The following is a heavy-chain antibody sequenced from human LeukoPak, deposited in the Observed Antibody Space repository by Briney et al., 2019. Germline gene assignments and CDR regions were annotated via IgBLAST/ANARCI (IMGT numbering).Heavy chain of an antibody. J-gene: IGHJ4*02. CDR3: ARRSGDLLHGVWQDHYLDS. V-gene: IGHV5-51*01. Sequence: GESLKISCKASGYTFGDYWIGWVRQMPGKGLEWMGIIYPDDSDTRYSPSFQGQVTISAVKSTSTAYLQWSRLKASDSAIYYCARRSGDLLHGVWQDHYLDSWGQGTLLTVSS. CDR1: GYTFGDYW. CDR2: IYPDDSDT. D-gene: IGHD2-8*01.